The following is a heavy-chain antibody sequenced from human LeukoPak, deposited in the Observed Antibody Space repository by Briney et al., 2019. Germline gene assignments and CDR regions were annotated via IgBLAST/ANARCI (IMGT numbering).Heavy chain of an antibody. CDR3: ARDRVRGSSNPYFDY. J-gene: IGHJ4*02. Sequence: SETLSLTCTVSGGSVSSGSYYWSWIRQPPGKGLEWIGYTYYSGSTNYNPSLKSRVTISIDTSKNQFSLKLSSVTAADAAVYYCARDRVRGSSNPYFDYWGQGTLVTVSS. D-gene: IGHD1-26*01. CDR2: TYYSGST. CDR1: GGSVSSGSYY. V-gene: IGHV4-61*01.